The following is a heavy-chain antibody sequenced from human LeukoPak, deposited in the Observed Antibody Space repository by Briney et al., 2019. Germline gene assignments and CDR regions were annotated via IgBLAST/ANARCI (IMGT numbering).Heavy chain of an antibody. Sequence: SETLSLTCTVSGGSISPHYWTWIRQTPGKGLEWTGYIFHSGLTNYNSALRSRVTLSVDTARNQLSLKLTSVTAADTAVYYCTREVSTVTFDYWGQGTLVTVSS. D-gene: IGHD4-17*01. V-gene: IGHV4-59*11. CDR1: GGSISPHY. J-gene: IGHJ4*02. CDR3: TREVSTVTFDY. CDR2: IFHSGLT.